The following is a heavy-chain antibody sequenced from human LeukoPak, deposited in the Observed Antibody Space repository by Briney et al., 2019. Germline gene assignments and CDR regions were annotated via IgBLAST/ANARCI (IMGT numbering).Heavy chain of an antibody. Sequence: SQTLSLTCAISGDRVSSYSAAWNWIRQSPSRGLEWLGRTYYRSKWYNDYAVSVKSRITINPDTSKTQFSLQLNSVTPEDTAVYYCARGEYYYYGMDVWGQGTTVTVSS. V-gene: IGHV6-1*01. CDR3: ARGEYYYYGMDV. CDR2: TYYRSKWYN. CDR1: GDRVSSYSAA. J-gene: IGHJ6*02. D-gene: IGHD1-26*01.